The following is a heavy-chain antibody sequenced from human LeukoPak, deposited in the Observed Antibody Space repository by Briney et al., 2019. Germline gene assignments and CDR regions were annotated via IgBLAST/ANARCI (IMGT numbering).Heavy chain of an antibody. CDR2: ISYDGSNK. V-gene: IGHV3-30*18. CDR3: AKDKFDY. Sequence: GGSLRLSCAASGFTLSSFWMSWVRQAPGKGLEWVAVISYDGSNKYYADSVKGRFTISRDNSKNTLYLQMNSLRAEDTAVYYCAKDKFDYWGQGTLVTVSS. CDR1: GFTLSSFW. J-gene: IGHJ4*02.